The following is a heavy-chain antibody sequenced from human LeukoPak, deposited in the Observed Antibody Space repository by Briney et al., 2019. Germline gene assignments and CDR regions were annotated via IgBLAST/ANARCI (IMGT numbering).Heavy chain of an antibody. V-gene: IGHV1-18*01. J-gene: IGHJ4*02. D-gene: IGHD6-19*01. CDR2: ISAYNGNT. Sequence: ASVKVSCKASGYTFTSYGINWVRQAPGQGLEWMGWISAYNGNTNYAQKLQGRVTMTTDTSTSTAYMELRSLRSDDTAVYYCARDRKVAGTLYYFDYWGQGTLVTVSS. CDR3: ARDRKVAGTLYYFDY. CDR1: GYTFTSYG.